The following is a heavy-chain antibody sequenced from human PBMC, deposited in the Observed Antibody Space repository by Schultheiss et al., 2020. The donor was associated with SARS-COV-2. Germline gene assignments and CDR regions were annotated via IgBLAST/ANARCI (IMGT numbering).Heavy chain of an antibody. Sequence: GGSLRLSCTASGFTFADYTMSWVRQAPGKGLEWVAVIWYDGSNKYYADSVKGRFTISRDNAKNSLYLQMNSLRAEDTAVYYCAKLAAAGTNGMDVWGQGTTVTVSS. CDR3: AKLAAAGTNGMDV. J-gene: IGHJ6*02. V-gene: IGHV3-33*03. D-gene: IGHD6-13*01. CDR2: IWYDGSNK. CDR1: GFTFADYT.